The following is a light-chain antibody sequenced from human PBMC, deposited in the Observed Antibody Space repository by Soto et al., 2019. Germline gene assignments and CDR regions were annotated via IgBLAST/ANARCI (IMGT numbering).Light chain of an antibody. CDR3: QHRSNWPLT. CDR2: NAS. Sequence: EIVLTQSPATLSLSPGERATLSCRASQSVSSYLAWYQQKPGQAPRLLIYNASNRATGIPARFSGSGSGTDFTLSISSLEPEDFAIYYCQHRSNWPLTFGGGTKVEIK. CDR1: QSVSSY. J-gene: IGKJ4*01. V-gene: IGKV3-11*01.